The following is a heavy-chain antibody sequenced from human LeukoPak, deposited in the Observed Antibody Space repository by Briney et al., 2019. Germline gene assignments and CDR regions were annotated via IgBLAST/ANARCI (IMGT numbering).Heavy chain of an antibody. CDR2: IYSGGST. D-gene: IGHD6-6*01. J-gene: IGHJ4*02. CDR3: AAYSSCDY. V-gene: IGHV3-53*01. Sequence: GGSLRLSCAASGFTVSSNYMTWVRQAPGRGLEWVSLIYSGGSTYYADSVKGRFTISRDNSKNTLYLQMNSLRAEDTAVYYCAAYSSCDYWGQGTLVTVSS. CDR1: GFTVSSNY.